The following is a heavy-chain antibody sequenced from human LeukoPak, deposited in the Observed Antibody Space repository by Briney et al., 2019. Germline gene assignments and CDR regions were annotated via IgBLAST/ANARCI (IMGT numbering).Heavy chain of an antibody. CDR3: ARGGHYYGSGSYSIGHDY. CDR1: GGSITSSNW. CDR2: IYPSGST. J-gene: IGHJ4*02. D-gene: IGHD3-10*01. V-gene: IGHV4-4*02. Sequence: SETLSLTCAVSGGSITSSNWWSWVRQPPGKGLEWIGEIYPSGSTNYNPSLKSRVTISVDTSKNQFSLKLSSVTAADTAVYYCARGGHYYGSGSYSIGHDYWGQGTLVTVSS.